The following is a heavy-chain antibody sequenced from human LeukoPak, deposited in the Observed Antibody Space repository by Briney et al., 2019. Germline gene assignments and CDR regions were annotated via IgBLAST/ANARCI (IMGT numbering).Heavy chain of an antibody. CDR2: ISYDGSNK. CDR1: GFTFSSYG. CDR3: AKALTTNNYYYYYGMDV. J-gene: IGHJ6*02. D-gene: IGHD4-11*01. Sequence: GGSLRLSCAASGFTFSSYGMHWVRQAPGKGLEWVAAISYDGSNKYYADSVKGRFTISRDNSKNTLYLQMNSLRAEDTAVYYCAKALTTNNYYYYYGMDVWGQGTTVTVSS. V-gene: IGHV3-30*18.